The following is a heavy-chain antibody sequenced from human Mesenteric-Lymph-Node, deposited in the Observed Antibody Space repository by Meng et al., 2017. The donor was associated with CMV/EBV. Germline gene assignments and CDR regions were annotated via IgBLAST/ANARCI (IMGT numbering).Heavy chain of an antibody. CDR2: IYYSGST. J-gene: IGHJ6*02. CDR3: ARDNHDIWSGFYGLDA. Sequence: SETLSLTCTVSGYSISSGYYWGWIRQPPGKGLEWIGSIYYSGSTYYNPSLKSRVTISVDTSKNQFSLKLSSVTAADTAVYYCARDNHDIWSGFYGLDAWGQGTTVTVSS. D-gene: IGHD3-3*01. V-gene: IGHV4-38-2*02. CDR1: GYSISSGYY.